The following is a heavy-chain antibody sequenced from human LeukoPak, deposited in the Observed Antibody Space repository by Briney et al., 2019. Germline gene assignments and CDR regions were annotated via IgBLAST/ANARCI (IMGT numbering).Heavy chain of an antibody. Sequence: GGSLRLSCAGSGFTFSHFWMSWVRQAPGKGLEWVAYIKKTGIETYYLDSVKGRFTITRDNNRNSLSLQMYSLRAEDTAVYFCARENGYCSGSDCYSYFDSWGQGTLVTVSS. CDR1: GFTFSHFW. V-gene: IGHV3-7*01. J-gene: IGHJ4*02. CDR3: ARENGYCSGSDCYSYFDS. CDR2: IKKTGIET. D-gene: IGHD2-15*01.